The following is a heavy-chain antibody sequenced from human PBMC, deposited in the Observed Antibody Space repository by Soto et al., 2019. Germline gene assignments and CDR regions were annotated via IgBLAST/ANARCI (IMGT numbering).Heavy chain of an antibody. CDR3: AKALLNSGSYPPPIDY. J-gene: IGHJ4*02. Sequence: GGSLRLSCAASGFTFSNYGMNWVRQAPGKGLEWVSTISGSGGSTYYADSVKGRFTISRDNFKDTVYLQVNSLGADDTGVYYCAKALLNSGSYPPPIDYWGQGTLVTVSS. CDR2: ISGSGGST. CDR1: GFTFSNYG. D-gene: IGHD1-26*01. V-gene: IGHV3-23*01.